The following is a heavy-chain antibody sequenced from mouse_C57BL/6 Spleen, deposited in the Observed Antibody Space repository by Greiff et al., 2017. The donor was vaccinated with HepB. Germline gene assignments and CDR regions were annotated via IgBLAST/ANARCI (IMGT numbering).Heavy chain of an antibody. CDR2: IYPGDGDT. D-gene: IGHD2-2*01. V-gene: IGHV1-82*01. CDR3: ALSAMVTTDFDY. Sequence: VQLQQSGPELVKPGASVKISCKASGYAFSSSWMNWVKQRPGKGLEWIGRIYPGDGDTNYNGKFKGKATLTADKSSSTAYMQLSSLTSEDSAVYFCALSAMVTTDFDYWGQGTTLTVSS. CDR1: GYAFSSSW. J-gene: IGHJ2*01.